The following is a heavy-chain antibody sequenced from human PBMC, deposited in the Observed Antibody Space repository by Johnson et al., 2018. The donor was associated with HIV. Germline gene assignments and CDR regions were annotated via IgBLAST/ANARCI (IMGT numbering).Heavy chain of an antibody. V-gene: IGHV3-30-3*01. CDR1: GFTFSSYS. D-gene: IGHD3-3*01. J-gene: IGHJ3*02. Sequence: QVQLVESGGGVVQPGRSLRLSCAASGFTFSSYSMHWVSQAPGKGLEWVALISYDGSNKYYADSVKGRFTISRDNSKNTLYLQMNSLRAEDTAVYYCARDGLEVDAFDIWGQGTMVTVSS. CDR3: ARDGLEVDAFDI. CDR2: ISYDGSNK.